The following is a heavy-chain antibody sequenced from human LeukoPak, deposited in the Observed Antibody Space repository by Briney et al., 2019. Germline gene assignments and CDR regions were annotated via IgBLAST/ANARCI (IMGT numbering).Heavy chain of an antibody. J-gene: IGHJ6*03. CDR2: ISSSSSYI. V-gene: IGHV3-21*01. CDR3: ARHLPTNYYYYYYMDV. CDR1: GFTFSSYE. Sequence: GGSLRLSCAASGFTFSSYEMNWVRQAPGKGLEWVSSISSSSSYIYYADSVKGRFTISRDNAKNSLYLQMNSLRAEDTAVYYCARHLPTNYYYYYYMDVWGKGTTVTISS.